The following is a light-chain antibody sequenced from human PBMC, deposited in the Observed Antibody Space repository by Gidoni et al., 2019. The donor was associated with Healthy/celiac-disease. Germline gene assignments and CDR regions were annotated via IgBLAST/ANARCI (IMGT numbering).Light chain of an antibody. CDR1: QSISSY. CDR3: QQSYSTPPIT. J-gene: IGKJ5*01. CDR2: AAS. Sequence: DIQMPQSPSSLSASVGDRVTITRRASQSISSYLNWYQQKPGKAPKLLIYAASSLQGGVPSRFSGSGSGTDFTLTISSLQPEDFATYYCQQSYSTPPITFGQGTRLEIK. V-gene: IGKV1-39*01.